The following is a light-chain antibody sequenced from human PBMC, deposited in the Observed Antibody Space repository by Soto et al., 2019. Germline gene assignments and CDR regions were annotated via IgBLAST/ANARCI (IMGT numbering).Light chain of an antibody. CDR1: HSVSSN. CDR3: QQYNNWPPWT. CDR2: GAS. Sequence: EIVMTQSPATLSVSPGERATLSCRASHSVSSNLAWYQQKPGQAPRLLIYGASTRATGIPARFSGSVSGTEFTLTISSLQSEDFAVYYCQQYNNWPPWTFGQGTKVDI. V-gene: IGKV3-15*01. J-gene: IGKJ1*01.